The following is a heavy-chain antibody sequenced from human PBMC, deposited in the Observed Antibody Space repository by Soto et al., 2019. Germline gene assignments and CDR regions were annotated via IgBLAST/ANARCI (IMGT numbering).Heavy chain of an antibody. CDR1: GFTFNYAW. V-gene: IGHV3-15*07. D-gene: IGHD2-15*01. CDR2: IKSKTDGGTT. Sequence: EVQLVESGGGLVKPGGSLRLSCAASGFTFNYAWMNWVRQAPGTGLEWVGRIKSKTDGGTTDYAAPVKGRFTISRDASKNTLYLQMNSLNTEDTAVYYCTTDTHYSKWFDPWGQGTLVTVSA. CDR3: TTDTHYSKWFDP. J-gene: IGHJ5*02.